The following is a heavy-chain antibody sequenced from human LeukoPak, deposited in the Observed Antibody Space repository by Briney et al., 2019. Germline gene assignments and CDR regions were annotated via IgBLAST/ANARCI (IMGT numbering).Heavy chain of an antibody. CDR3: AKTSDQLLYSKFDF. Sequence: GGSLRLSCATSGFTFSFYGMHWVRQAPGKGLEWVAFIQYDGSYKFYADSVQGRFSISRDNSKNTLFLHMNSLRTEDTAVYYCAKTSDQLLYSKFDFWGQGALVTVSS. J-gene: IGHJ4*02. CDR1: GFTFSFYG. CDR2: IQYDGSYK. D-gene: IGHD2-15*01. V-gene: IGHV3-30*02.